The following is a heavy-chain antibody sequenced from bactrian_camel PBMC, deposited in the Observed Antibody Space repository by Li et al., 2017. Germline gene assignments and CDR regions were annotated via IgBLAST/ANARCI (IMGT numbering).Heavy chain of an antibody. V-gene: IGHV3S31*01. J-gene: IGHJ4*01. CDR1: GIHLSSAFC. D-gene: IGHD1*01. CDR2: IRPGVTTT. Sequence: DVQLVESGGGSVQAGGSLRLSCAGTGIHLSSAFCVGWFRQVPGKEREGVASIRPGVTTTAYASSVRGRFSFSQDSARITAYLQMASLKPEDTAVYYCVPVALEERDGLVSCARWSQGTQVTVS.